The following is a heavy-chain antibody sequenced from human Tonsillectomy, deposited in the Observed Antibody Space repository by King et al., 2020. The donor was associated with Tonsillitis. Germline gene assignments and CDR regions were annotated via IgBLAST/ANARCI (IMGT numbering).Heavy chain of an antibody. CDR1: GFTFSGSA. D-gene: IGHD3-10*01. V-gene: IGHV3-73*01. J-gene: IGHJ3*02. Sequence: VQLVESGGGLVQPGGSLKLSCAASGFTFSGSAMHLVRQASREGLGWVGRIRSKANSYATAYAASVKGRFTISRDDSKNTAYLQMNSLKTEDTAVYYCTRPGGSGTRWAFDIWGQGTMVTVSS. CDR2: IRSKANSYAT. CDR3: TRPGGSGTRWAFDI.